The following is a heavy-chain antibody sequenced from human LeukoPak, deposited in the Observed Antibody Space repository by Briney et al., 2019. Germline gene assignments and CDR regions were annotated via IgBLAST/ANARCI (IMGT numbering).Heavy chain of an antibody. CDR3: VTVILGAAETPYYYGMDV. Sequence: ASVKFSCKVSGYPLPELSVHWVRRAPGKGLGWMGGFDPEDGETIYSQRFRGRVTMTEDTSTDTAYMELSSLRSEDTAVYFCVTVILGAAETPYYYGMDVWGQGTTVTVSS. V-gene: IGHV1-24*01. J-gene: IGHJ6*02. D-gene: IGHD1-26*01. CDR2: FDPEDGET. CDR1: GYPLPELS.